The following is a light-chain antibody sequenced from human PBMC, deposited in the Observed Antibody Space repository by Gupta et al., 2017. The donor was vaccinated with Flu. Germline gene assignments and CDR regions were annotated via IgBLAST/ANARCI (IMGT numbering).Light chain of an antibody. J-gene: IGLJ2*01. CDR3: GTWDNSLSSVV. V-gene: IGLV1-51*01. CDR2: ENP. CDR1: SSNIGINH. Sequence: QSVLTQLPSVSAAPGQQVTISCSGSSSNIGINHISWYQQLPGTAPKLLIYENPKRPSGIPNRCSGSKSGKSATLGITGLQTGDEADYYCGTWDNSLSSVVFGGGTKVTVL.